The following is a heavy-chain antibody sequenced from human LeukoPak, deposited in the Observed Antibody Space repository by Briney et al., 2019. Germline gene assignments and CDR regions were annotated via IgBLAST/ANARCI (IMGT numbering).Heavy chain of an antibody. J-gene: IGHJ6*03. CDR2: IIPIFGTA. Sequence: RASVKASCKASGGTFSSYAISWVRQAPGQGLEWMGGIIPIFGTANYAQKFQGRVTNTTDESTSTAYMELSSLRSEGTAVYYCASSAAGTAGYYYMDVWGKGTTVTVSS. CDR1: GGTFSSYA. CDR3: ASSAAGTAGYYYMDV. V-gene: IGHV1-69*05. D-gene: IGHD6-13*01.